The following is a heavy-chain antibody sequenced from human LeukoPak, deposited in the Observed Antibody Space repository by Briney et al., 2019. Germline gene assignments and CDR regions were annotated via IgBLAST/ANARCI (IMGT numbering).Heavy chain of an antibody. D-gene: IGHD1-1*01. CDR2: MNPHTGAT. Sequence: ASVEVSCKASGYTFTSYDINWIRQAPGQGLQWMGWMNPHTGATGYAEKFQGRVTMTRSTAMGAAYLELISLRSDDTAVYYCARVPIWATGNWFDPWGQGTLVIVSS. J-gene: IGHJ5*02. CDR1: GYTFTSYD. V-gene: IGHV1-8*01. CDR3: ARVPIWATGNWFDP.